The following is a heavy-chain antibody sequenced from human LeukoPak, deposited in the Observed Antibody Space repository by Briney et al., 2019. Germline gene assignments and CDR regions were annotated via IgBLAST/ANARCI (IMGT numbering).Heavy chain of an antibody. CDR1: GFTFSPYG. D-gene: IGHD4-11*01. CDR3: ARGLQGFDY. CDR2: IRYAGSNE. J-gene: IGHJ4*02. Sequence: GGSLRLSCAASGFTFSPYGMHWVRQAPGKGLEWVALIRYAGSNEYYADSVKGRFTISRDNSNNTLYLQMNSLRAEDTAVYYCARGLQGFDYWSQGTLVTVSS. V-gene: IGHV3-30*02.